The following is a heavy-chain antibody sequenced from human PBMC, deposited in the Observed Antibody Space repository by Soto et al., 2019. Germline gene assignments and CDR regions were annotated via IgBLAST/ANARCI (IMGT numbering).Heavy chain of an antibody. V-gene: IGHV4-31*03. Sequence: SETLSLTCTVSGGSISSGGYYWSWIRQHPGKGLEWIGYIYYSGSTYYNPSLKSRVTISVDTSKNQFSLKLSSVTAADTAVYYFARSLTYIRYYFDYWGQGTLVTVSS. J-gene: IGHJ4*02. CDR2: IYYSGST. CDR1: GGSISSGGYY. CDR3: ARSLTYIRYYFDY. D-gene: IGHD5-18*01.